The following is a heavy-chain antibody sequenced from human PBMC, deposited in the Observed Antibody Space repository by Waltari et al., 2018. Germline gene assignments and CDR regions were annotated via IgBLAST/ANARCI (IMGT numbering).Heavy chain of an antibody. D-gene: IGHD3-22*01. J-gene: IGHJ4*02. CDR3: ARSRVRGYYPLRD. Sequence: EVQLVQSGAAVPKLGESLKISCKVAGYSFNRFWLGWAGQMPGKGLEWMGIIYPGDSDTRYSPSFQGQVTISADKSISTAYLQWSSLKASDTAMYYCARSRVRGYYPLRDWGQGTLVTVSS. CDR1: GYSFNRFW. V-gene: IGHV5-51*01. CDR2: IYPGDSDT.